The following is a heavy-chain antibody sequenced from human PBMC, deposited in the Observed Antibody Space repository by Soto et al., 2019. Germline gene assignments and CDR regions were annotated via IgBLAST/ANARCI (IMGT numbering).Heavy chain of an antibody. D-gene: IGHD6-6*01. CDR2: ISSNGGST. Sequence: GGSLRLSCSASGFTFSTYAMHWVRQAPGKGLDYVSAISSNGGSTYYADSVKGRFTISRDNSKNTLYLQMSSLRAEDTAVYYCSRYSGSSSAFDIWGQGTMVTVSS. CDR3: SRYSGSSSAFDI. V-gene: IGHV3-64D*08. J-gene: IGHJ3*02. CDR1: GFTFSTYA.